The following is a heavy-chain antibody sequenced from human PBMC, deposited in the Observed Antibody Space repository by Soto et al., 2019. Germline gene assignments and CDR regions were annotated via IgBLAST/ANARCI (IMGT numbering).Heavy chain of an antibody. V-gene: IGHV3-30-3*01. CDR3: ARTFDTITYYFDY. D-gene: IGHD3-9*01. CDR1: EFSFSSYA. CDR2: ISFDGNII. Sequence: QVHLVESGGGVDQPGGSLRLSCAASEFSFSSYAMHWIRQAPGKGLEWVAVISFDGNIIHYADSVKGRFIISRDNSKNTLYLQMHSLSGEDTAVYYCARTFDTITYYFDYWGQGTLVTVSS. J-gene: IGHJ4*02.